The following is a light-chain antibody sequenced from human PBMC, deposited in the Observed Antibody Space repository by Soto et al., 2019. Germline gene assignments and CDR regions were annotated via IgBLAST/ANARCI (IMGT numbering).Light chain of an antibody. CDR2: GVT. J-gene: IGLJ1*01. Sequence: QSALTQPASVSGSPGQSITISCTGSDNDVGGYNYVSWYQQYPGKAPKLVIYGVTDRPSGISNRLSGSKSGNTASLTISGLQAEDEADYYCSSYTPRSTQVFGTGTKVTVL. CDR1: DNDVGGYNY. CDR3: SSYTPRSTQV. V-gene: IGLV2-14*01.